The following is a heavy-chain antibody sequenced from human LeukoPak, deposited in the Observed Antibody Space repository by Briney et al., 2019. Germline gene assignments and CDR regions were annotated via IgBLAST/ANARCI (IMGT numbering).Heavy chain of an antibody. V-gene: IGHV2-70*04. J-gene: IGHJ4*02. D-gene: IGHD3-3*01. Sequence: SGPALVKPTQTLTLTCTFSGFSLSTSGMRVSWIRQPPGKALEWLARIDWDDDKFYSTSLKTRLTISKDTSKNQVVLTMTNMDPVDTATYYCARNFGYYDFWSGYYLGSGHFDYWGQGTLVTVSS. CDR3: ARNFGYYDFWSGYYLGSGHFDY. CDR1: GFSLSTSGMR. CDR2: IDWDDDK.